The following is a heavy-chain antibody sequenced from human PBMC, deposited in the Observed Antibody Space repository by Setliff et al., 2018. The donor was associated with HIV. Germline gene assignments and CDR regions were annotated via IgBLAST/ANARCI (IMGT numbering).Heavy chain of an antibody. Sequence: ASVKVSCKTSGYMFTAYYIHWVRQAPGQGLEWVGRISPDSGATNDAQKFQGRIAMTRDTSINTVYMELKRLRTDDTAVYYCTRGPGDYWGQGTLVTVSS. CDR3: TRGPGDY. J-gene: IGHJ4*02. CDR2: ISPDSGAT. CDR1: GYMFTAYY. V-gene: IGHV1-2*06.